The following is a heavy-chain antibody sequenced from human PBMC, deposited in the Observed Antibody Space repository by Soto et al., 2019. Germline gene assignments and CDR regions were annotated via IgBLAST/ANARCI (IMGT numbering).Heavy chain of an antibody. CDR3: ARAGSWYGHSYYYYGMDV. Sequence: PGGSLRLSCAASGFIFSSYAMSWVRQAPGKGLEWVSAISGSGGSTYYADSVKGRFTISRDNAKNSLYLQMNSLRAEDTAMYYCARAGSWYGHSYYYYGMDVWGQGTTVTVSS. CDR2: ISGSGGST. D-gene: IGHD6-13*01. CDR1: GFIFSSYA. V-gene: IGHV3-23*01. J-gene: IGHJ6*02.